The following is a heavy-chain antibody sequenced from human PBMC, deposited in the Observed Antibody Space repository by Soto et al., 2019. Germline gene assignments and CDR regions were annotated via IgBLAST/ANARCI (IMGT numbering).Heavy chain of an antibody. CDR1: GFSFSGSA. CDR3: ANVGGYCSSTSCPQDYYYGMYV. D-gene: IGHD2-2*03. J-gene: IGHJ6*02. CDR2: ISGSGGST. V-gene: IGHV3-23*01. Sequence: GGSLRLSCAASGFSFSGSAPHWVRQASGKGLEWVSAISGSGGSTYYADSVKGRFTISRDNSKNTLYLQMNSLRAEDTAVYYCANVGGYCSSTSCPQDYYYGMYVWGQGTTVTVSS.